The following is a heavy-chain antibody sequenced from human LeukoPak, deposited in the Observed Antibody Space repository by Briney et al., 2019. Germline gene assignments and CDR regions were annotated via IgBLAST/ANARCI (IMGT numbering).Heavy chain of an antibody. Sequence: ASVKVSCMASGGTFSSYAISWVRQAPGQGLEWMGGIIPIFGTANYAQKFQGRVTITADKSTSTAYMELSSLRSEDTAVYYCARGILQNYYYYYMDVWGKGTTVTVSS. CDR2: IIPIFGTA. CDR1: GGTFSSYA. J-gene: IGHJ6*03. D-gene: IGHD4-11*01. V-gene: IGHV1-69*06. CDR3: ARGILQNYYYYYMDV.